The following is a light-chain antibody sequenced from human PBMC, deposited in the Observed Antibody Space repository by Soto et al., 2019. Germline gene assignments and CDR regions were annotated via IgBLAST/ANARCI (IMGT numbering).Light chain of an antibody. CDR1: HSLSSN. CDR3: QQRSNWPPLT. CDR2: GAS. Sequence: EVVMMQSPATLSVSPGERATLFCGASHSLSSNLAWYQQKPGQAPRIIIFGASGRATGIPDRFSGSGSGTDFTLTISSLEPEDFAVYYCQQRSNWPPLTFGGGTKVDIK. J-gene: IGKJ4*01. V-gene: IGKV3-11*01.